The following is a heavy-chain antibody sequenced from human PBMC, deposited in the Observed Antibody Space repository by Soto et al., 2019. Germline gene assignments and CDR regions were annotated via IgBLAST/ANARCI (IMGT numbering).Heavy chain of an antibody. CDR1: GGSISSYY. Sequence: SETLSLTCTVSGGSISSYYWNWIRQPPGKGLEWIGYMYYSGSTNYNPSLKSRVTISVDTSKSQFSLELSSVTAADTAVYYCASGRLCFGELFPYYCDYRGQGTLVTAPQ. V-gene: IGHV4-59*01. CDR3: ASGRLCFGELFPYYCDY. J-gene: IGHJ4*02. CDR2: MYYSGST. D-gene: IGHD3-10*01.